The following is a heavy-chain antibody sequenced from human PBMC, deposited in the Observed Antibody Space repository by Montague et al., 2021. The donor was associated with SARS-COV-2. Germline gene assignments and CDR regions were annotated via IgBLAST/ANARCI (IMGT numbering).Heavy chain of an antibody. CDR3: ARPLVRGVPKAFDI. CDR1: GGSITRNYY. V-gene: IGHV4-39*01. J-gene: IGHJ3*02. Sequence: SETLSLTCTVSGGSITRNYYWGWIRQPPGKGLEWAGNIYYSGTTFINPSLESRVTISVDASKNQFSLNLTSVTAADTAVYYCARPLVRGVPKAFDIWGQGALVIVSS. CDR2: IYYSGTT. D-gene: IGHD3-10*01.